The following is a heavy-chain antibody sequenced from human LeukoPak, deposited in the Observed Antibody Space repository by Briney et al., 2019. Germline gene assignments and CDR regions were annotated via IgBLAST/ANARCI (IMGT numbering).Heavy chain of an antibody. CDR1: GFTFSGSA. CDR2: IDKKDKGYATAT. D-gene: IGHD1-26*01. J-gene: IGHJ5*02. V-gene: IGHV3-73*01. CDR3: TRDSGTYNWLDP. Sequence: GGSLRLSCAASGFTFSGSAIHWVRQSSGKGLEWVGQIDKKDKGYATATAYAASVKGRFTISRDDSINTAYLQMKSLKTEDTALYYCTRDSGTYNWLDPWGQGTLVTVSS.